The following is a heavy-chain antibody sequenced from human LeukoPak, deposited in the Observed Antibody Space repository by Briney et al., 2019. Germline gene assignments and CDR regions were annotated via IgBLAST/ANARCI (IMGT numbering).Heavy chain of an antibody. CDR3: ARRLSGAGGTKAIDS. CDR2: VYHSGTT. D-gene: IGHD6-13*01. V-gene: IGHV4-39*01. CDR1: GGSINSYY. Sequence: PSETLSLTCTVSGGSINSYYWGWIRQPPGKGLEWIGSVYHSGTTYYNPSLKSRLTISVDTSKNQFSLKLSSVTAADTAVYYCARRLSGAGGTKAIDSWGQGTLVTVSS. J-gene: IGHJ4*02.